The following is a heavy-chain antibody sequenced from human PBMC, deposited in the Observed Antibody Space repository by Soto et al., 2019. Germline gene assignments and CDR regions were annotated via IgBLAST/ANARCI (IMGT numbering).Heavy chain of an antibody. V-gene: IGHV4-39*01. D-gene: IGHD3-16*01. CDR1: GGSISSSSYY. CDR3: ARHLGAFQAAWFDP. J-gene: IGHJ5*02. CDR2: IYYSGST. Sequence: QLQLQESGPGLVKPSETLSLTCTVSGGSISSSSYYWGWIRQPPGKGLEWIGSIYYSGSTYYNPSLKSRVTISVDTSKNQFSLKLSSVTAADTAVYYCARHLGAFQAAWFDPWGQGTLVTVSS.